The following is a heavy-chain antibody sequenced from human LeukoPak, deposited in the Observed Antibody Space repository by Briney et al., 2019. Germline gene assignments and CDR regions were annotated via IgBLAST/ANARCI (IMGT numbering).Heavy chain of an antibody. J-gene: IGHJ3*02. D-gene: IGHD3-22*01. CDR2: IYSGGST. CDR3: ERDYYDSSGYYFWAFDI. Sequence: PGGSLRLSCAASGFTFSSNYMSWARQAPGKGLEWVSVIYSGGSTYYADSVKGRFTISRDNSKNTLYLQMNSLRAEDTAVYYCERDYYDSSGYYFWAFDIWGQGTMVTVSS. CDR1: GFTFSSNY. V-gene: IGHV3-53*01.